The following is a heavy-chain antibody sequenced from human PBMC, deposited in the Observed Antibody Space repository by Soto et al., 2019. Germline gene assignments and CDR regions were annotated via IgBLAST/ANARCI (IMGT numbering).Heavy chain of an antibody. D-gene: IGHD5-12*01. J-gene: IGHJ4*02. Sequence: ASVKVSCKASGYTFTIYYMHWVRQAPGQGLEWMGIINPSGGSTSYAQKFQGRVTMTRDTSTSTVYMELSSLRSEDTAVYYCAIVSGQYPFDYWGQGTLVTVSS. V-gene: IGHV1-46*03. CDR3: AIVSGQYPFDY. CDR1: GYTFTIYY. CDR2: INPSGGST.